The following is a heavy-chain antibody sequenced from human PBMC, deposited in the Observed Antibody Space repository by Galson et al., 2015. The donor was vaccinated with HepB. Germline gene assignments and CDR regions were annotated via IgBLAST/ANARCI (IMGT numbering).Heavy chain of an antibody. CDR1: GFTFSSYW. D-gene: IGHD6-19*01. Sequence: SLRLSCAASGFTFSSYWIHWVRQVPGKGLVWVSRISSDGGHKNYADSVQGRFTISRDNAKNTLFLQMNSLSADDTAVYYCARGSSDWYGIDYWGQGTLVTVSP. J-gene: IGHJ4*02. CDR2: ISSDGGHK. CDR3: ARGSSDWYGIDY. V-gene: IGHV3-74*01.